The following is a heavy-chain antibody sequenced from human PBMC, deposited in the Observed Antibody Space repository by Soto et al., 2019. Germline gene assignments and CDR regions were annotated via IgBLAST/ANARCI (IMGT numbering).Heavy chain of an antibody. Sequence: SETLSLTCTVSGGSISDYSSSHYWSWIRQPAGKGLEYIGYIYYSGSTNYNPSLKSRVTISVDMSREQFSLKLTSVTAADTAVYYCARGHNLGGSTFDIWGQGTSVTVSS. CDR3: ARGHNLGGSTFDI. D-gene: IGHD3-16*01. J-gene: IGHJ3*02. CDR2: IYYSGST. CDR1: GGSISDYSSSHY. V-gene: IGHV4-61*10.